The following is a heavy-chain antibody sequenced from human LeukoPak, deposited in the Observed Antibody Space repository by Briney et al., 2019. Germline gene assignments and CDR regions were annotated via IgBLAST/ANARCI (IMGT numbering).Heavy chain of an antibody. CDR2: INHSGST. CDR3: ATIPTLTAAGTLNWFDP. J-gene: IGHJ5*02. D-gene: IGHD6-13*01. CDR1: GGSFSGYY. Sequence: SETLSLTCAVYGGSFSGYYWSWIRQPPGKGLEWIGEINHSGSTNYNPSLKSRVTISVDTSKNQFSLKLSSVTAADTAVYYCATIPTLTAAGTLNWFDPWGQGTLVTVSS. V-gene: IGHV4-34*01.